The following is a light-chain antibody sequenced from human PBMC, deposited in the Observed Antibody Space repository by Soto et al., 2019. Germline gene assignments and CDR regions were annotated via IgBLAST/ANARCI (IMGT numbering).Light chain of an antibody. CDR3: HQYDNAPQT. CDR1: QTLRRTY. V-gene: IGKV3-20*01. CDR2: GAS. J-gene: IGKJ2*01. Sequence: EIVLMQSPGTLSLSPGERATLSCRASQTLRRTYIAWYQQKPGQAPRVLIYGASKRATGIPARFSGSGSGTDFSLTISRLEPEDFAAYYCHQYDNAPQTYGQGTKVEIK.